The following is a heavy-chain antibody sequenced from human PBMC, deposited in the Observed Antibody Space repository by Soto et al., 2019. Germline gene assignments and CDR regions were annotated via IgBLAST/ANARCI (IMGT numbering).Heavy chain of an antibody. CDR1: GGTLSSYA. V-gene: IGHV1-69*06. CDR2: IIPIFGTA. Sequence: GASVKVSCKASGGTLSSYAISWVRQAPGQGLEWMGGIIPIFGTANYAQKFQGRVTITADKSTSTAYMELSSLRSEDTAVYYCARVGGSSSSLYYYGRDVWGQGTTVTVCS. D-gene: IGHD6-6*01. CDR3: ARVGGSSSSLYYYGRDV. J-gene: IGHJ6*02.